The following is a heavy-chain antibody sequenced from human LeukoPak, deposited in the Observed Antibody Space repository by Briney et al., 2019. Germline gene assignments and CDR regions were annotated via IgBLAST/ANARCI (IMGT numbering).Heavy chain of an antibody. CDR2: ISSSSSYI. V-gene: IGHV3-21*01. D-gene: IGHD1-26*01. J-gene: IGHJ4*02. CDR3: AREMFIVGAENDY. Sequence: KPGGSLRLSCAASGFTFSSYSMNWVRQAPGKGLEWVSSISSSSSYIYYADSVKGRFTISRDNAKNSLYLQMNSLRAEDTAVYYCAREMFIVGAENDYWGQGTLVTVSS. CDR1: GFTFSSYS.